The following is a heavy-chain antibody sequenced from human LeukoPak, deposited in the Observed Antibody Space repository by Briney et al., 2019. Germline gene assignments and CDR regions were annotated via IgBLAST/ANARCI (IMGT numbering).Heavy chain of an antibody. CDR3: AADSSGWYEGYGYYYYYMDV. J-gene: IGHJ6*03. CDR1: GGSFSGYY. V-gene: IGHV4-34*01. CDR2: INHSGST. D-gene: IGHD6-19*01. Sequence: SETLSLTCAVYGGSFSGYYWSWIRQPPGKGLEWIGEINHSGSTNYNPSLKSRVTISVDTSKNQFSLKLSSVTAADTAVYYCAADSSGWYEGYGYYYYYMDVWGKGTTVTVSS.